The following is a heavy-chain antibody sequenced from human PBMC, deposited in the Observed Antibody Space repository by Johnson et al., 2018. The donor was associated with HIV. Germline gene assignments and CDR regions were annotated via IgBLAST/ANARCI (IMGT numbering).Heavy chain of an antibody. CDR3: ARGLTGRYYYDSSGDAFDI. CDR1: GFTFSSYA. D-gene: IGHD3-22*01. CDR2: ISYDGSNK. J-gene: IGHJ3*02. V-gene: IGHV3-30*14. Sequence: QVQLVESGGGLVKPGGSLRLSCAASGFTFSSYAMHWVRQAPGKGLELVAVISYDGSNKYYADSVKGRFTISRDNAKNSLYLQMNSLRAGDTAVYYCARGLTGRYYYDSSGDAFDIWGQGTMVTVSS.